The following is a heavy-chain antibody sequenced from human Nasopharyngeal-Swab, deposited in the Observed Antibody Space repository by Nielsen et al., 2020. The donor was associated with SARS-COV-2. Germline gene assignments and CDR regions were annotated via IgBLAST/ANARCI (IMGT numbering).Heavy chain of an antibody. V-gene: IGHV1-46*01. Sequence: ASVKVSCKASGYTFTSYYMHWVRQAPGQGLEWMGIINPSGGSTSYAQKFQGRVTMTRDTSTSTVYMELSSLRSEDTAVYYRARDGAAAAADYWGQGTLVTVSS. J-gene: IGHJ4*02. D-gene: IGHD6-13*01. CDR1: GYTFTSYY. CDR3: ARDGAAAAADY. CDR2: INPSGGST.